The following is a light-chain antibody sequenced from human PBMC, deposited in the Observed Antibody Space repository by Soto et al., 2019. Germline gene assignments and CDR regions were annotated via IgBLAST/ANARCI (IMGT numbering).Light chain of an antibody. CDR1: QGIKNY. V-gene: IGKV1-27*01. CDR2: AAS. Sequence: DIQMTQSPSSLSASVGDRVTITCRASQGIKNYLAWYQQKPGKNPKLLIYAASTLQSGVPSRFSGSGSGTDFTLTISSLQPEDVATYYCQKYNSALALTFGGGTKVEIK. CDR3: QKYNSALALT. J-gene: IGKJ4*01.